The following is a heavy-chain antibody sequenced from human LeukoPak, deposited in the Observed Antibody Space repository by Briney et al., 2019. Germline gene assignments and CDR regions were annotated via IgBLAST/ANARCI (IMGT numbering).Heavy chain of an antibody. V-gene: IGHV3-33*01. CDR2: IWYDGSNK. D-gene: IGHD1-26*01. J-gene: IGHJ4*02. CDR3: ARFVGAITGNPRFDY. Sequence: GRSLRLSCAASGFTFSSYGMHWVRQAPGKGLEWVAVIWYDGSNKYYADSVKGRFTISRDNAKNTLYLQMNSLRAEDTAVYYCARFVGAITGNPRFDYWGQGTLVTVSS. CDR1: GFTFSSYG.